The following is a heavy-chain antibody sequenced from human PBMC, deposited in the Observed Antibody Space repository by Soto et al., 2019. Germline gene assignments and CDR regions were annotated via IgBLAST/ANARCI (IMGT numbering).Heavy chain of an antibody. CDR3: VRDDIGVGIDY. CDR2: INNDGSDT. J-gene: IGHJ4*02. V-gene: IGHV3-74*01. CDR1: GFTFSSYW. Sequence: PGGSLRLSCAAPGFTFSSYWMHWVRQAPGVGLVWVSHINNDGSDTTYADSVRGRFTISRDNAKNTLYLQVNSLRAEDTAVYYCVRDDIGVGIDYWGLGTPVTVSS. D-gene: IGHD1-26*01.